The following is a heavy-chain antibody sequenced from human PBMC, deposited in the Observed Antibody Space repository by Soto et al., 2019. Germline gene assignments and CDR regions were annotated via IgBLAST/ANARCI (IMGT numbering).Heavy chain of an antibody. Sequence: PGGSLRLSCAASGFTCSSYAMSWVRQAPGKGLEWVSAISGSGGSTYYADSVKGRFTISRDNSKNTLYLQMNSLRAEDTAVYYCAKGFPPIQRRSYYDYGMDVWGQGTTVTVS. V-gene: IGHV3-23*01. D-gene: IGHD5-18*01. J-gene: IGHJ6*02. CDR3: AKGFPPIQRRSYYDYGMDV. CDR2: ISGSGGST. CDR1: GFTCSSYA.